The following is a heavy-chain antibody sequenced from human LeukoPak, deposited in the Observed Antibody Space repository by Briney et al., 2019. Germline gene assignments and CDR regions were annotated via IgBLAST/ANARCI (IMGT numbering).Heavy chain of an antibody. V-gene: IGHV5-10-1*01. J-gene: IGHJ5*02. Sequence: LGEPLKISCKGSGYSFTTSGITWVRQKPGKGLEWMGRTDPSDSYTNYSPSFQGHVTISVDKSISTAYLQWSSLKASDTAMYYCARHGSGYSAYDWFDPWGQGTLVTVSS. D-gene: IGHD5-12*01. CDR1: GYSFTTSG. CDR2: TDPSDSYT. CDR3: ARHGSGYSAYDWFDP.